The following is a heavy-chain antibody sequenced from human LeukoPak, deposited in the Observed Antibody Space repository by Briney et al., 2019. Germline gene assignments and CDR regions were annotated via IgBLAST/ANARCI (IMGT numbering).Heavy chain of an antibody. CDR1: GSTFTGYN. J-gene: IGHJ4*02. CDR2: INPNSGGT. Sequence: ASVKVSCKASGSTFTGYNIHWVRQAPGQGLEWMGWINPNSGGTNYAQKFQGRVTMTRDTSIGTAYMELSTLRSDDTAVYYCARINKVFAVINNDYWGQGTLVTVSS. V-gene: IGHV1-2*02. CDR3: ARINKVFAVINNDY. D-gene: IGHD3-3*01.